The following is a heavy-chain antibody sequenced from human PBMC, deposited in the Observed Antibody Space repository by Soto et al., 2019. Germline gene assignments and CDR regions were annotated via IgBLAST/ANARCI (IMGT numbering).Heavy chain of an antibody. CDR1: GFTVSSNY. D-gene: IGHD3-9*01. Sequence: GGSLRLSCAASGFTVSSNYMSWVRQAPGKGLEWVSVIYSGGSTYYADSVKGRFTISRDNSKNTLYLQMNSLRAEDTAVYYCARAETYYDILTGYLYPIDYWGQGTLVTVSS. V-gene: IGHV3-66*01. CDR2: IYSGGST. CDR3: ARAETYYDILTGYLYPIDY. J-gene: IGHJ4*02.